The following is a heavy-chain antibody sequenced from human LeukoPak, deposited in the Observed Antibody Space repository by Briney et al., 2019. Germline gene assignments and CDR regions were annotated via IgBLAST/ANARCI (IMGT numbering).Heavy chain of an antibody. CDR3: ARDPYSSTWSYGMDV. V-gene: IGHV3-21*04. D-gene: IGHD6-6*01. CDR2: ISSSSSYI. CDR1: GFTFSSYS. Sequence: GGSLRLSCAASGFTFSSYSMNWVRQAPGKGLEWVSSISSSSSYIYYADSVKGRFTISRDNAKNSLYLQMNTPRAEDTAVYYCARDPYSSTWSYGMDVWGQGTTVTVSS. J-gene: IGHJ6*02.